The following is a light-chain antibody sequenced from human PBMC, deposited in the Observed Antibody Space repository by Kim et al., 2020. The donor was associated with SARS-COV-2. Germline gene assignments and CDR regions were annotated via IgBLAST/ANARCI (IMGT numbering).Light chain of an antibody. V-gene: IGLV3-1*01. J-gene: IGLJ2*01. CDR3: QAWDSSTAV. CDR1: KVGDKY. CDR2: QDN. Sequence: VSPGQTASITCSGDKVGDKYACWYQQKPGQSPVLVISQDNSRPSGIPERFSGSNSGNTATLTISGTQAMDEADYYCQAWDSSTAVFGGGTQLTVL.